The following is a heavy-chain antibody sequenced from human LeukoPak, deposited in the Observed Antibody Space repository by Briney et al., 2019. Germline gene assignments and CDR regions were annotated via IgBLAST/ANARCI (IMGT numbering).Heavy chain of an antibody. Sequence: ASVKVSCKASGYTVTSYGISWVRQAPGQGLELMGWISAYNGNSYYAQKLQGRVTMTTDTSTSTAYMELRSLRSDDTAVYYCAREAQQLVTIYFDYWGPGTLVTVSS. CDR2: ISAYNGNS. CDR3: AREAQQLVTIYFDY. CDR1: GYTVTSYG. D-gene: IGHD6-13*01. V-gene: IGHV1-18*01. J-gene: IGHJ4*02.